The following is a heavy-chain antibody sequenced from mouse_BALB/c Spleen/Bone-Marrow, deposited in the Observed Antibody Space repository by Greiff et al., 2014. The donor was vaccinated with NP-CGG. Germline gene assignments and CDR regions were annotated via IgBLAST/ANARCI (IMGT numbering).Heavy chain of an antibody. Sequence: VMLVESGPGLVQPSQSLSITCTVSGFSLTSYGVHWVRQSPGMGLEWLGVIWSGGSTDYNAAFISRLSISKDNSKGQVFFKMNSLQANDTAIYYCARNGNYYFDYWGQGTTLTVSS. V-gene: IGHV2-2*02. CDR1: GFSLTSYG. CDR3: ARNGNYYFDY. D-gene: IGHD2-1*01. J-gene: IGHJ2*01. CDR2: IWSGGST.